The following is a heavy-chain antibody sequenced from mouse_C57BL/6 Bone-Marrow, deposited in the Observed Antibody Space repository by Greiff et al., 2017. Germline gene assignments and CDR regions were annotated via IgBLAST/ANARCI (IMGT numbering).Heavy chain of an antibody. CDR2: IDPENGDT. V-gene: IGHV14-4*01. CDR3: TTLPKNY. D-gene: IGHD2-1*01. J-gene: IGHJ2*01. Sequence: EVQLQQSGAELVRPGASVKLSCTASGFNIKDDYMHWVKQRPEQGLEWIGWIDPENGDTEYASKFQAKATITADTSSNTAYLQLSSLTSEDTAVYYCTTLPKNYWGQGTTLTVSS. CDR1: GFNIKDDY.